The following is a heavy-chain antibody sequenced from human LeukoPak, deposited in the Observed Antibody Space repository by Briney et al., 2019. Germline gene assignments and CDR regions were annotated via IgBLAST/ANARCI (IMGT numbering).Heavy chain of an antibody. D-gene: IGHD3-10*01. J-gene: IGHJ4*02. CDR1: GFPFSNYA. CDR2: LSGGGDSR. CDR3: AKAVRSMVTGGGYFDC. Sequence: LGGSLRLSCAASGFPFSNYAMSWVRQAPGKGLEWVSSLSGGGDSRYYADSVMGRFTISRDNSKNTLYLQMNSLRAEDTAVYYCAKAVRSMVTGGGYFDCWGQGTLVTVSS. V-gene: IGHV3-23*01.